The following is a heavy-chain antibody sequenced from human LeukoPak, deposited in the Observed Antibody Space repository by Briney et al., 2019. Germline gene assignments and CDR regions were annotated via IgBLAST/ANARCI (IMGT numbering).Heavy chain of an antibody. CDR2: IGTAGDT. V-gene: IGHV3-13*01. CDR3: TRSREKYSSGQSYLFDY. J-gene: IGHJ4*02. D-gene: IGHD6-19*01. CDR1: GFTFSSYD. Sequence: GGSLRLPCAASGFTFSSYDMHWVRQATGKGLEWVSAIGTAGDTYYPGSVKGRFTISRENAKNSLYLQMNSLRAGDTAVYYCTRSREKYSSGQSYLFDYWGQGTLVTVSS.